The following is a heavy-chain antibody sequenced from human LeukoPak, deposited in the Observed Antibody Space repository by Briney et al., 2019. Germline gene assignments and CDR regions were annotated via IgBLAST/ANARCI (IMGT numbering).Heavy chain of an antibody. CDR3: ARRASGWYFDY. V-gene: IGHV5-51*01. J-gene: IGHJ4*02. D-gene: IGHD6-19*01. CDR2: IYPGDSDT. CDR1: GYRFSSYW. Sequence: GESLQISCQGSGYRFSSYWIGWVRQMPGKGLEWMGIIYPGDSDTRSSPSFQVQVTISADKSISTAYLQWSSLKAPDTAMYYCARRASGWYFDYWGQGTLVTVSS.